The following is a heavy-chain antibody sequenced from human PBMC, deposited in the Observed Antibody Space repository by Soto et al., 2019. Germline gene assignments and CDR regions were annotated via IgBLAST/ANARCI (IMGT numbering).Heavy chain of an antibody. D-gene: IGHD3-22*01. CDR1: GFTFSSYA. CDR3: AKVRDKGDYYDSHFDY. J-gene: IGHJ4*02. V-gene: IGHV3-23*01. CDR2: ISGSGGST. Sequence: EVQLLESGGGLVQPGGSLRLSCAASGFTFSSYAMSWVRQAPGKGLEWVSAISGSGGSTYYADSVKGRFTISRDNSKNTLYLQMNSLRSEDTAVYYCAKVRDKGDYYDSHFDYLGQGTLVTVSS.